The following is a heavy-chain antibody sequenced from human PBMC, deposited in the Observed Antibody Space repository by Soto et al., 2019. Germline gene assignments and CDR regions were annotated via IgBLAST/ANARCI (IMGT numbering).Heavy chain of an antibody. Sequence: GGSLRLSCAASGFSFSTYSMNWVRQTPERGLEWVSYIGTSSGTIYYRDSVRGRFTISRDNAKNSVYLQMNSLRDEDTAVYYCARDSGRTASASDVWGQGLLVTVSS. CDR1: GFSFSTYS. CDR2: IGTSSGTI. D-gene: IGHD1-1*01. J-gene: IGHJ4*02. V-gene: IGHV3-48*02. CDR3: ARDSGRTASASDV.